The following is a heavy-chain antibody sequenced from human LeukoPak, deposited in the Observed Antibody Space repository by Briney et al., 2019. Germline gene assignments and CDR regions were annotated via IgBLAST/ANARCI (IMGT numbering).Heavy chain of an antibody. CDR1: GFTFSSYA. J-gene: IGHJ1*01. D-gene: IGHD4-23*01. CDR3: AKDKGGGSNAEYFQH. Sequence: PGGSLRLSCAASGFTFSSYAMSWVRQAPGKGLEWVSAISGSGGSTYYADSVKGRFTISRDNSKNTLYLQMNSLRAEDTAVYYCAKDKGGGSNAEYFQHWGQGTLVTVSS. CDR2: ISGSGGST. V-gene: IGHV3-23*01.